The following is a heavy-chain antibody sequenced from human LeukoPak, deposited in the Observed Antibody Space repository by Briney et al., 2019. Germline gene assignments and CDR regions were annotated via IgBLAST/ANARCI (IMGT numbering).Heavy chain of an antibody. D-gene: IGHD3-16*01. CDR1: AYTFTGYN. J-gene: IGHJ4*02. V-gene: IGHV1-2*02. CDR2: VNPDSGDT. CDR3: ARGPLSPYFDY. Sequence: ASVKVSCTASAYTFTGYNMHWLRQVPGQGLAWMGWVNPDSGDTHYAQKFQGRVTMTRDTSINTAYMELTGLRSDDTAVYYCARGPLSPYFDYWGQGTLVTVSS.